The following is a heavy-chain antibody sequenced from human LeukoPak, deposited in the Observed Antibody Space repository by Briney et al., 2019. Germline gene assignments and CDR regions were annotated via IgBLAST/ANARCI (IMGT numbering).Heavy chain of an antibody. Sequence: GGSLRLSCAASGFTFNRRGMHWVRQAPGKGLEWVAFIRYDGGENFYADFAKGRFTISRDNSKNTLSLQLNTLRAEDTALYYCVKDGDDCIDYWGPGTLVTVAS. CDR2: IRYDGGEN. V-gene: IGHV3-30*02. CDR1: GFTFNRRG. J-gene: IGHJ4*02. CDR3: VKDGDDCIDY. D-gene: IGHD2-21*01.